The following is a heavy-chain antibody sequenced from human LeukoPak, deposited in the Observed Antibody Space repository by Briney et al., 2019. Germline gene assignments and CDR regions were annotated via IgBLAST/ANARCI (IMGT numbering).Heavy chain of an antibody. V-gene: IGHV1-69*13. D-gene: IGHD2-15*01. CDR1: GYTFTTYG. Sequence: SVKVSCKASGYTFTTYGISWVRQAPGQGLEWMGGNIPVFGTANYAQKFQGRLTITADEGTTTAYMELSGLKYEDTAVYYCARGPKALVATYSFDYWGQGTLVTVSS. J-gene: IGHJ4*02. CDR3: ARGPKALVATYSFDY. CDR2: NIPVFGTA.